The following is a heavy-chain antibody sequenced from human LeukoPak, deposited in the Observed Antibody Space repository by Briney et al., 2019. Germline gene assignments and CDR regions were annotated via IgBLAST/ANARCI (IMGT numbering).Heavy chain of an antibody. CDR2: INPNTGGT. CDR3: ARVRRVSSSSLYFDY. Sequence: GASVKVSCKASGYTFTDYYMHWVRQAPGQGLEWMGWINPNTGGTNYAQKFQGRVTMTRDTSISTPYMELSRLRSDDTAVYYCARVRRVSSSSLYFDYWGQGTLVTVSS. J-gene: IGHJ4*02. V-gene: IGHV1-2*02. D-gene: IGHD6-6*01. CDR1: GYTFTDYY.